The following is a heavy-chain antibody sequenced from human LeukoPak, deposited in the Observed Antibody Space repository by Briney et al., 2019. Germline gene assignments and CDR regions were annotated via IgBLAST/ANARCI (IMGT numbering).Heavy chain of an antibody. Sequence: SETLSLTCIVSGYSISSGYCWVWIRQPPGKGLEWIGSIYHSGSTLYNPSLKRRVTISVDTSKNKFSLKLSSVTAADTAMYYCARDQPYMDVWGEGTTVTVSS. V-gene: IGHV4-38-2*02. J-gene: IGHJ6*03. CDR2: IYHSGST. CDR3: ARDQPYMDV. CDR1: GYSISSGYC.